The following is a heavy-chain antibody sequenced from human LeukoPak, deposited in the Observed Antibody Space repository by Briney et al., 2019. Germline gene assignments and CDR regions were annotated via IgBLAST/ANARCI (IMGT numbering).Heavy chain of an antibody. V-gene: IGHV3-23*01. CDR3: ATIVGATTEDDY. CDR2: ISGSGGST. J-gene: IGHJ4*02. D-gene: IGHD1-26*01. CDR1: GFTFSSYA. Sequence: PGGSLRLSCAASGFTFSSYAMSWVRQAPGKGLEWVSAISGSGGSTYYADSVKGRFTISRDNSKNTLYLQMNSLRAEDTAVYYRATIVGATTEDDYWGQGTLATVSS.